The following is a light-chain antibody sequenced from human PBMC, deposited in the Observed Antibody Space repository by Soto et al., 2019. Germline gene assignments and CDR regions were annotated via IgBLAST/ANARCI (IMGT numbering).Light chain of an antibody. CDR1: QSFRGL. V-gene: IGKV3-11*01. J-gene: IGKJ5*01. CDR3: QQRQYWPPIT. Sequence: EIVLTQSPGTLSLSLGERATLSCTASQSFRGLLAWYQQKPGQAHRLIIYDTSNRATGVPATFSGSGSGTDFTLTISSLEPEDCAIYYCQQRQYWPPITFGQGTRLEIK. CDR2: DTS.